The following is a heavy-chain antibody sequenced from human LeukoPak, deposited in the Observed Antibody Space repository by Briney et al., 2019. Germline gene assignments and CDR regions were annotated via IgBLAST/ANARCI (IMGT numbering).Heavy chain of an antibody. V-gene: IGHV4-61*02. CDR2: IYTSGST. CDR1: GGSISSGSYY. Sequence: SQTLSLTCTVSGGSISSGSYYWSRIRQPAGKGLEWIGRIYTSGSTNYNPSLKSRVTISVDTSKNQFSLKLSSVTAADTAVYYCARVLFGTSDAFDIWGQGTMVTVSS. D-gene: IGHD6-13*01. J-gene: IGHJ3*02. CDR3: ARVLFGTSDAFDI.